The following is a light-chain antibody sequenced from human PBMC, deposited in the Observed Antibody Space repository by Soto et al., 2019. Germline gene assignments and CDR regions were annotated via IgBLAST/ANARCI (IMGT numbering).Light chain of an antibody. Sequence: NFMLTQPHSVSESPGKTVIISCTRSSGSIASHYVQWYQQRPGSSPTTVIYEDNQRPSGVPDRFSGSIDSSSNSASLTISGLETEDEADYYCQSYDATNQVFGEGTKVTVL. CDR1: SGSIASHY. CDR3: QSYDATNQV. J-gene: IGLJ3*02. CDR2: EDN. V-gene: IGLV6-57*01.